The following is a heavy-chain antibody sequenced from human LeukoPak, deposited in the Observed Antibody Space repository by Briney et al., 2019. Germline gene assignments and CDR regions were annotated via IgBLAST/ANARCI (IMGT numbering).Heavy chain of an antibody. Sequence: GESLKISCKGSGYSFTSYWIAWVRHMPGKGLEWMGMIYPGDSDSIYSPSFQGQVTISSDKSVSTAYLQWSSLKASDTAMYYCARRGITSPVSDAFDIWGQGTMVTVSS. V-gene: IGHV5-51*01. CDR3: ARRGITSPVSDAFDI. CDR2: IYPGDSDS. CDR1: GYSFTSYW. J-gene: IGHJ3*02. D-gene: IGHD3-10*01.